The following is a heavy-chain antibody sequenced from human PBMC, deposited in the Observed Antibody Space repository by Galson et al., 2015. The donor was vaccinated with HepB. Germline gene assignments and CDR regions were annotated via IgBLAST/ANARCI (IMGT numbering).Heavy chain of an antibody. CDR3: ATSEAQWLAIFDY. D-gene: IGHD6-19*01. CDR1: GASISSYY. J-gene: IGHJ4*01. CDR2: IYFTGST. V-gene: IGHV4-59*01. Sequence: SETLSLTCTVSGASISSYYWTWIRQSPEKGLEWIGYIYFTGSTKYNPSLKSRVSMSVNMSKNQISLKLTYVTAADTAVYYCATSEAQWLAIFDYWGQGKQVTVSS.